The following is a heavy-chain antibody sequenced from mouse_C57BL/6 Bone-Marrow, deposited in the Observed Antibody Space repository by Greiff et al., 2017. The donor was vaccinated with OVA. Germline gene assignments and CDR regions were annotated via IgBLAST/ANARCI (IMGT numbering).Heavy chain of an antibody. CDR2: ISNGGGST. Sequence: EVKLVESGGGLVQPGGSLKLSCAASGFTFSDYYMHWVRQTPEKRLEWVAYISNGGGSTYFPDTVKGRFTISRDNAKNTLYLQMSRLKSEDTAMYYCARHGYYAMDYWGQGTSVTVSS. CDR3: ARHGYYAMDY. CDR1: GFTFSDYY. J-gene: IGHJ4*01. V-gene: IGHV5-12*01.